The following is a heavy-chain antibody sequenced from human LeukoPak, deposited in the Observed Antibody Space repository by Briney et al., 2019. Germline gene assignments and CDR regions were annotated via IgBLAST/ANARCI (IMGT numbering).Heavy chain of an antibody. J-gene: IGHJ4*02. CDR3: ARDNVGYYDFWSGFPLDY. CDR2: ISSSSSYI. V-gene: IGHV3-21*01. D-gene: IGHD3-3*01. Sequence: PAGSLRLSCAASGFTFSSYSMNWVRQAPGKGLEWVSSISSSSSYIYYADSVKGRFTISRDNAKNSLYLQMNSLRAEDTAVYYCARDNVGYYDFWSGFPLDYWGQGTLVTVSS. CDR1: GFTFSSYS.